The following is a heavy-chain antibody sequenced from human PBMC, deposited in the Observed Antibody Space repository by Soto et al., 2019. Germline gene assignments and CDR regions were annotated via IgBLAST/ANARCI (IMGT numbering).Heavy chain of an antibody. CDR1: GESLSGYY. D-gene: IGHD1-1*01. V-gene: IGHV4-34*01. J-gene: IGHJ6*02. CDR3: ARTRNLDV. Sequence: QVQIQQWGAGLLKPSETLSLTCAVYGESLSGYYGNWIRQSPGKGLEWIGEINYSGNTNYNPSLKSRGKVSIDTSKKQFPLKVSSLTAAGTAVYYCARTRNLDVWGQGTTVIVSS. CDR2: INYSGNT.